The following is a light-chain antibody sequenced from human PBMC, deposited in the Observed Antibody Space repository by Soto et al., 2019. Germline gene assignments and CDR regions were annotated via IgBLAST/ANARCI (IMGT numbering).Light chain of an antibody. CDR3: QESYNTPHT. Sequence: DIQMTQSPCSLSASVGDRVTITCRASQSISRYLNWYQQKARKAPKLLIYAASSLQSGVPSRFSGSGSGTDFTLTISSLQPEDFATYYCQESYNTPHTFGQGTMLEIK. CDR1: QSISRY. V-gene: IGKV1-39*01. CDR2: AAS. J-gene: IGKJ2*01.